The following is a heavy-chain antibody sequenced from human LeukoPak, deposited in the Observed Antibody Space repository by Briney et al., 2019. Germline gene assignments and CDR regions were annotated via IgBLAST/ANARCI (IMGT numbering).Heavy chain of an antibody. CDR2: ISYDGSNK. J-gene: IGHJ6*02. V-gene: IGHV3-30*04. CDR3: AREGGYDWAPGRKRYYYYYGMDV. CDR1: GFTFSSYA. Sequence: PGGSLRLSCAASGFTFSSYAMHWVRQAPGKGLEWVAVISYDGSNKYYADSVKGRFTISRDNSKNTLYLQMYSLRAEDTAVYYSAREGGYDWAPGRKRYYYYYGMDVWGQGTTVTVSS. D-gene: IGHD5-12*01.